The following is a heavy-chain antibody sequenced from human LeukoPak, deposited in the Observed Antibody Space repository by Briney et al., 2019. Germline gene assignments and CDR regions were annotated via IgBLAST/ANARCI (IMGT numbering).Heavy chain of an antibody. Sequence: ASVKVSCKASGYTFTSYGISWVRQAPGQGLEWMGWISVYNGNTNYAQKLQGRVTMTTDTSTSTAYMELRSLRSDDTAVYYCARGPDYYGSGSYYHWFDPRGQGTLVTVSS. J-gene: IGHJ5*02. CDR3: ARGPDYYGSGSYYHWFDP. CDR2: ISVYNGNT. D-gene: IGHD3-10*01. CDR1: GYTFTSYG. V-gene: IGHV1-18*01.